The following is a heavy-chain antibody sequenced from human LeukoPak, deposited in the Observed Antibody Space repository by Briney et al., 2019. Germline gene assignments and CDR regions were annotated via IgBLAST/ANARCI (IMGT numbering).Heavy chain of an antibody. CDR3: AKDGIYYGSGSYYPKDY. V-gene: IGHV3-30*18. J-gene: IGHJ4*02. D-gene: IGHD3-10*01. Sequence: GGSLRLSCGASVFTFCSYGVHRVPRAPAKGLEGVEVISYDGSNKYYADSVKRRFTISRDNSKNTLYLQMNSLRAEDTAVYYCAKDGIYYGSGSYYPKDYWGQGTLVTVSS. CDR2: ISYDGSNK. CDR1: VFTFCSYG.